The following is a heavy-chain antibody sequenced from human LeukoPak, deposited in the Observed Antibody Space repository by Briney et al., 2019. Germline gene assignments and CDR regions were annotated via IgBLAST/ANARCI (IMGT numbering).Heavy chain of an antibody. J-gene: IGHJ4*02. Sequence: GGSLRLSCAASGFTFSSYWMHWVRQAPGKGLVWVSRINSDGSTTNYADSVKGRFTISRDNAKNTLYLQMNGLRAEDTAVYYCVRLRTQWEKTHFDYWGQGTLVTVSS. CDR3: VRLRTQWEKTHFDY. CDR1: GFTFSSYW. CDR2: INSDGSTT. V-gene: IGHV3-74*01. D-gene: IGHD1-26*01.